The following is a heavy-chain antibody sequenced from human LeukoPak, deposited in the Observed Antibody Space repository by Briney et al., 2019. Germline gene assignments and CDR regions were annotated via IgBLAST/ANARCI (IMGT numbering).Heavy chain of an antibody. CDR3: AKSMVRGVITRFDY. J-gene: IGHJ4*02. CDR2: ISSSSSYI. V-gene: IGHV3-21*01. D-gene: IGHD3-10*01. CDR1: GFTFSSYS. Sequence: GGSLRLSCAASGFTFSSYSMNWVRQAPGKGLEWVSSISSSSSYIYYADSVKGRFTISRDNAKNSLYLQMNSLRAEDTAVYYCAKSMVRGVITRFDYWGQGTLLTVSS.